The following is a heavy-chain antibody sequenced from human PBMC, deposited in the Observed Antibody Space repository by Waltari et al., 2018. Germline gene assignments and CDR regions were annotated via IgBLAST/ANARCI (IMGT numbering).Heavy chain of an antibody. CDR1: GGSISSSSYY. Sequence: QLRLQESGPGLVKPSETLSLTCTVSGGSISSSSYYWGWIRQPPGKGLEWIGSMYYSGSTYYNPSLTRRVTTSVDTSKNQFSLKLSSVTAADTAVYYCAREDENWFDPWGQGTLVTVSS. CDR3: AREDENWFDP. V-gene: IGHV4-39*07. CDR2: MYYSGST. J-gene: IGHJ5*02.